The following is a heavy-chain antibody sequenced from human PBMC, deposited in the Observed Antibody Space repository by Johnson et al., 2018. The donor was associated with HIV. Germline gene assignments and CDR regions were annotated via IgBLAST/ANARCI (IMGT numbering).Heavy chain of an antibody. D-gene: IGHD2-2*02. CDR3: ARPNFLYENDAFDI. CDR2: IRYDGSNK. CDR1: GFTFSSYG. Sequence: QVQLVESGGGLVQPGGSLRLSCAASGFTFSSYGMHWVRQAPGKGLAWVAFIRYDGSNKYYADSVKGRFTISRDNSKNTLYLQMNSLRAEDTAVYYCARPNFLYENDAFDIWGQGTMVTVSS. J-gene: IGHJ3*02. V-gene: IGHV3-30*02.